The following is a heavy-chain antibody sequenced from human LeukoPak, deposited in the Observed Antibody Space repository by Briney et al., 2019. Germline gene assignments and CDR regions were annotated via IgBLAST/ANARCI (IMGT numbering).Heavy chain of an antibody. J-gene: IGHJ4*02. V-gene: IGHV3-30*02. CDR2: IRYDGSNK. D-gene: IGHD2-2*01. Sequence: GGSLRLSCAASGFTFSSYGMHWVRQAPGKGLEWVAFIRYDGSNKYYADSVKGRFTISRDNSKNTLYLQMNSLRAEDTAVYYCAKDQHCSSTSCSYYFDYWGQGTLVTVSS. CDR1: GFTFSSYG. CDR3: AKDQHCSSTSCSYYFDY.